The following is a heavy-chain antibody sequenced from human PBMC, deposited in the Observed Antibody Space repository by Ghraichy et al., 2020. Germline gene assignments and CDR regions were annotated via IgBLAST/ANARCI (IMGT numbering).Heavy chain of an antibody. CDR2: VYQSGRP. CDR1: GDSFSDYY. J-gene: IGHJ5*02. CDR3: ARGGNWFDL. Sequence: SQTLALTCGVYGDSFSDYYWSWIRKPPGKGLEWSGEVYQSGRPNYRPSLTSRVSMSIDTSKNPLSLNLTSVTAADTAVYYCARGGNWFDLWGQGTLVSVSS. V-gene: IGHV4-34*01.